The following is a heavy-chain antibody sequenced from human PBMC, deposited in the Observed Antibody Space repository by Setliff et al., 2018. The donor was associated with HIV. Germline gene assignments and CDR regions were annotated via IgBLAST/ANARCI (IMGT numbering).Heavy chain of an antibody. V-gene: IGHV1-2*06. CDR2: INPYSGDT. D-gene: IGHD2-2*01. CDR1: GYTFTGYY. CDR3: ARGSTAVNYYYYYMDV. J-gene: IGHJ6*03. Sequence: ASVKVSCKASGYTFTGYYMHWVRQAPVQGLEWMGRINPYSGDTNYAQKFQGRVTMTRDTSITTAYMELSRLRSADTAVYYCARGSTAVNYYYYYMDVWGKGTTVTVSS.